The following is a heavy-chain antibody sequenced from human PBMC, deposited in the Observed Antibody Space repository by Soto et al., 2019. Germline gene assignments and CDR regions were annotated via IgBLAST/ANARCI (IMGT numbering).Heavy chain of an antibody. CDR1: GGSFSGYY. Sequence: SETLSLTCAVYGGSFSGYYWSWIRQPPGKGLEWIGEINHSGSTNYNPSLKSRVTISVDTSKNQFSLKLSSVTAADTAVYYCARLNPLRYYDSSGYSDYWGQGNLVTVSS. CDR2: INHSGST. J-gene: IGHJ4*02. D-gene: IGHD3-22*01. V-gene: IGHV4-34*01. CDR3: ARLNPLRYYDSSGYSDY.